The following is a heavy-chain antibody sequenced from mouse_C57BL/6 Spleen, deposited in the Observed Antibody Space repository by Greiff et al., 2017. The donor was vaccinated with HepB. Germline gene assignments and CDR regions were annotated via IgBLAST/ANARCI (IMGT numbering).Heavy chain of an antibody. D-gene: IGHD4-1*01. CDR3: ARGTGTFFAY. J-gene: IGHJ3*01. CDR1: GYTFTSYW. Sequence: VPLQQSGAELVMPGASVKLSCKASGYTFTSYWMHWVKQRPGQGLEWIGEIDPSDSYTKYNQKFKGKSTLTVDKSSSTAYMQLRSLTSEDSAVYYCARGTGTFFAYWGQGTLVTVSA. V-gene: IGHV1-69*01. CDR2: IDPSDSYT.